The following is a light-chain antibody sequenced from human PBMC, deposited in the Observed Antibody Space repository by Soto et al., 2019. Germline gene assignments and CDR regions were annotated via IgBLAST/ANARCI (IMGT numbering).Light chain of an antibody. CDR1: QTISSS. CDR3: QQYYNYSP. CDR2: DAS. J-gene: IGKJ1*01. V-gene: IGKV1-5*01. Sequence: DIQMTQSPSTVPASVGDRVTLTCRASQTISSSLAWYQQKPGKAPDLLIYDASRLAGGVPSRFSGSESGTEFTLTIGSLQTDDFATYFCQQYYNYSPFGQGTKVDI.